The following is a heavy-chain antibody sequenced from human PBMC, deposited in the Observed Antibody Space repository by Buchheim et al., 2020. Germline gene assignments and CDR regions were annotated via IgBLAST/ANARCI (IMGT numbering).Heavy chain of an antibody. J-gene: IGHJ2*01. V-gene: IGHV4-34*01. CDR3: ARDATGYCSGGSCYDWYFDL. Sequence: QVQLQQWGAGLLKPSETLSLTCAVYGGSLSDCYWSLIRQPPGKGLEWIGEINHSGSTNYNASLKSRVTISIDTSKKQFSLKLSSVTAADTAVYYCARDATGYCSGGSCYDWYFDLWGRGTL. CDR2: INHSGST. D-gene: IGHD2-15*01. CDR1: GGSLSDCY.